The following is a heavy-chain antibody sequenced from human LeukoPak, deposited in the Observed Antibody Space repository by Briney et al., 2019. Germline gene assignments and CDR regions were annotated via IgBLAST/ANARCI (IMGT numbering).Heavy chain of an antibody. CDR3: ARGGVTTESDY. CDR2: INPNSGNT. J-gene: IGHJ4*02. D-gene: IGHD4-11*01. CDR1: GYTFTSYD. V-gene: IGHV1-8*03. Sequence: GASVKVSCKASGYTFTSYDINWVRQATGQGPEWIGWINPNSGNTGYAQKFQGRVTITRDTSISTAYMELSSLRSEDTAVYYCARGGVTTESDYWGQGTLVTVSS.